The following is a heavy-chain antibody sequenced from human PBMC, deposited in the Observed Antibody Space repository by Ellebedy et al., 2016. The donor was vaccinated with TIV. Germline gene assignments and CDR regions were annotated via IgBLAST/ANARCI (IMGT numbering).Heavy chain of an antibody. V-gene: IGHV3-48*02. Sequence: GGSLRLXXAASGFTFSDYTMNWVRQAPGKGLEWVSYISSSGTGTYYADSVKGRFSISRDNAKNSLYLQMNSLRDEDTAVYYCARDSGDTTTWWDNWFDPWGQGTLVTVSS. J-gene: IGHJ5*02. CDR1: GFTFSDYT. CDR2: ISSSGTGT. CDR3: ARDSGDTTTWWDNWFDP. D-gene: IGHD2-8*02.